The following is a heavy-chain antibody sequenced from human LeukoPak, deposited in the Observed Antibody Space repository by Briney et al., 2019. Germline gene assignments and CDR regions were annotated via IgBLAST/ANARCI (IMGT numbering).Heavy chain of an antibody. J-gene: IGHJ4*02. Sequence: GASVKVSCKASGGTFSSYAISWVRQAPGQGLEWMGGIIPIFGTANYAQKFQGSVTITTDESTSTAYMELSSLRSEDTAVYYCARGGGPTVTPSWGQGTLVTVSS. CDR2: IIPIFGTA. V-gene: IGHV1-69*05. D-gene: IGHD4-17*01. CDR3: ARGGGPTVTPS. CDR1: GGTFSSYA.